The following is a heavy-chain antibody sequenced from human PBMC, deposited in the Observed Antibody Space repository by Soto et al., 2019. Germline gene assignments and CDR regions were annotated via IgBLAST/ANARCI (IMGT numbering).Heavy chain of an antibody. Sequence: PVGSLRLSCAASGFTFSNAWMSWVRQAPGKGLEWVGHIKSKTDGGTTDYAAPVKGRFTISRDDSKNTLYLQMNSLKTEDTAVYYCTTSRIEQQLVPITYFDYWGQGTLVTVSS. CDR3: TTSRIEQQLVPITYFDY. D-gene: IGHD6-13*01. CDR1: GFTFSNAW. V-gene: IGHV3-15*01. CDR2: IKSKTDGGTT. J-gene: IGHJ4*02.